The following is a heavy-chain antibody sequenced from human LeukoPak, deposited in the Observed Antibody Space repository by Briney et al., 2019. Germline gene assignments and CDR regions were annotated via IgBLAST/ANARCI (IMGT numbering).Heavy chain of an antibody. Sequence: GRSLRLSCAASGFTFSSYAMHWVRQAPGKGLEWVAVISYDGSNKYYADSVKGRFTISRDNSKNALYLQTNSLRAEDTAVYYCARELGLYYYGMDVWGQGTTVTVSS. CDR3: ARELGLYYYGMDV. V-gene: IGHV3-30-3*01. CDR2: ISYDGSNK. CDR1: GFTFSSYA. J-gene: IGHJ6*02. D-gene: IGHD7-27*01.